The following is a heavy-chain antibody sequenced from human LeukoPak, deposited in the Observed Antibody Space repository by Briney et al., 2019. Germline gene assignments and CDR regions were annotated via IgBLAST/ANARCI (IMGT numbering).Heavy chain of an antibody. Sequence: GGSLRLSCAASGFTFSSYGMHWVRQAPGKGLEWVAVIWYDGSNKYYADSVKGRFTISRDNSKNTLYLQMNSLRAEDTAVYYCAKGLQLWAPIDYWGQGTLVTVSS. V-gene: IGHV3-30*02. CDR1: GFTFSSYG. CDR3: AKGLQLWAPIDY. CDR2: IWYDGSNK. D-gene: IGHD5-18*01. J-gene: IGHJ4*02.